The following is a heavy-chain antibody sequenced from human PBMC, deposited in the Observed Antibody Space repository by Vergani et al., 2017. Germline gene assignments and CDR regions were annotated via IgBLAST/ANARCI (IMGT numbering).Heavy chain of an antibody. CDR1: GFSLSTSGMC. CDR3: ARTGYSYSKAVDY. Sequence: QVTLRESGPALVKPTQTLTLTCPFSGFSLSTSGMCVSWIRQPPGKALEWLARIDWVDDKYYSTSLKTRLTISKDISKNQVVLTMTNMDPVDTATYYCARTGYSYSKAVDYWGQGTLVTVSS. V-gene: IGHV2-70*15. J-gene: IGHJ4*02. D-gene: IGHD5-18*01. CDR2: IDWVDDK.